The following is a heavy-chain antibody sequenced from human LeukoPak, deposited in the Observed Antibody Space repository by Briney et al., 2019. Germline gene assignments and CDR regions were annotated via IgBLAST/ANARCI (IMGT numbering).Heavy chain of an antibody. D-gene: IGHD3-10*01. V-gene: IGHV3-23*01. CDR2: ISPSGDIT. J-gene: IGHJ4*02. Sequence: PGRSLRLSCAASGFTFSSYGMHWVRQAPGKGLEWVSGISPSGDITYYADSVKGRFTISRDNSKNTLYLEVISLTAEDTAVYYCAKDDAWLRFGEWSQGTLVTVSS. CDR1: GFTFSSYG. CDR3: AKDDAWLRFGE.